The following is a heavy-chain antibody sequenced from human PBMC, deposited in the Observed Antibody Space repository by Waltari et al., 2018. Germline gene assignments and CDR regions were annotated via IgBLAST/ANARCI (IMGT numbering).Heavy chain of an antibody. Sequence: QVQLVQSGAEVTKPGSSVKASCKASGGTFSSYAISWVRQAPGQGLEWMGGIIPIFGTANYAQKFQGRVTITADESTSTAYMELSSLRSEDTAVYYCARGSKGITMVRGVINWFDPWGQGTLVTVSS. CDR3: ARGSKGITMVRGVINWFDP. D-gene: IGHD3-10*01. J-gene: IGHJ5*02. CDR2: IIPIFGTA. CDR1: GGTFSSYA. V-gene: IGHV1-69*01.